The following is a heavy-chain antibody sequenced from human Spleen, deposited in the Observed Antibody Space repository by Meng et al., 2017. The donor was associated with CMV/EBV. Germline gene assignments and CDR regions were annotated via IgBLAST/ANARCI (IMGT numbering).Heavy chain of an antibody. CDR2: IWYDGSNK. V-gene: IGHV3-33*01. Sequence: GESLKISCAASGFTFSSYGMHWVRQAPGKGLEWVAVIWYDGSNKYYADSVKGRFTISRDNAKSSLYLQMNSLRDEDTAVYYCGRCWDYWGQGTLVTVSS. J-gene: IGHJ4*02. CDR3: GRCWDY. CDR1: GFTFSSYG. D-gene: IGHD4/OR15-4a*01.